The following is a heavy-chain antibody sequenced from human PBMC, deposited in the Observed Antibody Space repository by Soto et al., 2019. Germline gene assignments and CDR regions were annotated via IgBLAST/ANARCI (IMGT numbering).Heavy chain of an antibody. CDR2: ISPSGGST. CDR1: GYTFTSYY. J-gene: IGHJ3*02. CDR3: ARAYCSGGSCFDVDAFDI. V-gene: IGHV1-46*03. D-gene: IGHD2-15*01. Sequence: ASVKVSCKASGYTFTSYYMHWVRQAPGQGLEWMGIISPSGGSTSYAQKFQGRVTMTRDTSTSTVYMELSSLRSEDTAVYYCARAYCSGGSCFDVDAFDIWGQGTMVTVSS.